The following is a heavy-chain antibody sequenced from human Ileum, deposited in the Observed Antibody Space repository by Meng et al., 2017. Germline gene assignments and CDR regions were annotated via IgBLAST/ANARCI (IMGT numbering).Heavy chain of an antibody. J-gene: IGHJ4*02. V-gene: IGHV4-4*02. CDR2: IFQSGRT. Sequence: QVQLQEPGPRLGKPSGTLSLTCAVSGTWWSWVRHPPGKGLEWIGEIFQSGRTNYNPSLKSRVTISIDKSKSQISLQLSAVTAADTAVYSCATSNDRDVYYLGYWGQGTLVTVSS. D-gene: IGHD3-22*01. CDR1: GTW. CDR3: ATSNDRDVYYLGY.